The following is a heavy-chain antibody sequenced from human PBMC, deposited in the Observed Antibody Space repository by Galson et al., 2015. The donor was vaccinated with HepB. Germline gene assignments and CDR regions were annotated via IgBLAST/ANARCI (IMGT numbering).Heavy chain of an antibody. D-gene: IGHD3-16*01. J-gene: IGHJ4*02. CDR3: ASRTATYDVAVSDF. CDR2: INSLSGDT. CDR1: GYTFTGYY. V-gene: IGHV1-2*02. Sequence: SVKVSCKASGYTFTGYYIHWLRQDPGHGLEWMGWINSLSGDTKFSQKFQGRVTMTRDTSLSTVYMELSRLSSYDTAVYYFASRTATYDVAVSDFWGQGTLVTVSS.